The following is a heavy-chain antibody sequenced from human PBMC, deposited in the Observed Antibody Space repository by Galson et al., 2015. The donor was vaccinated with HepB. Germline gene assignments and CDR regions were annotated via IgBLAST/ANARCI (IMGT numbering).Heavy chain of an antibody. CDR1: GFSLSTSGMC. J-gene: IGHJ4*02. CDR2: IDWDDDK. Sequence: ALVKPTQTLTLTCTFSGFSLSTSGMCVSWIRQPPGKALEWLARIDWDDDKYYSTSLKTRLTISKDTSKNQVVLTMTNMDPVDTATYYCARIRCSSGWLHPGEDYWGQGTLVTVSS. V-gene: IGHV2-70*11. D-gene: IGHD6-19*01. CDR3: ARIRCSSGWLHPGEDY.